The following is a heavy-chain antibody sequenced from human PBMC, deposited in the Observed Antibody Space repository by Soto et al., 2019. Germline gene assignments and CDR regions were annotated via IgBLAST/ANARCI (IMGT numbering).Heavy chain of an antibody. J-gene: IGHJ4*02. CDR2: INAGNGNT. CDR1: GYTFTSYA. CDR3: ARAEAVPADFDN. V-gene: IGHV1-3*01. Sequence: ASVKVSCKASGYTFTSYAMHWVRQAPGQRLEWMGWINAGNGNTKYSQKFQGRVTITRDTSASTAYMELSSLRSEDTAVYYCARAEAVPADFDNFAQEALVTISS. D-gene: IGHD6-19*01.